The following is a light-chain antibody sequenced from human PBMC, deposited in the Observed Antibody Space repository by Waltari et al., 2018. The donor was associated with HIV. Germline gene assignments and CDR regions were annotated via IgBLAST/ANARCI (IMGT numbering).Light chain of an antibody. CDR2: RSN. Sequence: QSVLTQPPSASGTPGQRVTISCSGRSSNIGSNYVYWYQQLPGTAPNLLIYRSNQRPSGVPGRFSGSKSGTSASLAISGLRSEDEADYYCAAWDDSLSGHVVFGGGTKLTVL. CDR1: SSNIGSNY. J-gene: IGLJ2*01. CDR3: AAWDDSLSGHVV. V-gene: IGLV1-47*01.